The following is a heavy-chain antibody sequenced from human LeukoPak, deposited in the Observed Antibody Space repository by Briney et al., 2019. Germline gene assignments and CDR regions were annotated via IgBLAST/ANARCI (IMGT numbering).Heavy chain of an antibody. CDR3: ARENPPEYSSLLLHTYYYYYMDV. CDR1: GYTFTSYG. CDR2: ISAYNGNT. V-gene: IGHV1-18*01. J-gene: IGHJ6*03. Sequence: GASVKVSCKASGYTFTSYGISWVRQAPGQGLEWMGWISAYNGNTNYAQKLQGRVTMTTDTSTSTAYMELRSLRSDDTAVYYCARENPPEYSSLLLHTYYYYYMDVWGKGTTVTVSS. D-gene: IGHD6-6*01.